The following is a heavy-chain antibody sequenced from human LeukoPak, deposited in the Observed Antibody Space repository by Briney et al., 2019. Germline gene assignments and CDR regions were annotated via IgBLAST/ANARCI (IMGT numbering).Heavy chain of an antibody. V-gene: IGHV1-69*01. CDR2: IIPIFGTA. Sequence: GASVKVSCKASGGTFISYAISWVRQAPGQGLEWMGGIIPIFGTANYAQKFQGRVTITADESTSTAYMELSSLRSEDTAVYYCAGTHHYYYYYGMDVWGQGTTVTVSS. J-gene: IGHJ6*02. CDR1: GGTFISYA. CDR3: AGTHHYYYYYGMDV.